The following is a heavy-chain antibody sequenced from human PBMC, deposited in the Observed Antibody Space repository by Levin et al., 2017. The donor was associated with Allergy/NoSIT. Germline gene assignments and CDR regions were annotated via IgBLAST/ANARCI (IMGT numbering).Heavy chain of an antibody. CDR2: ISAYNGNT. CDR1: GYTFTSYG. Sequence: ASVKVSCKASGYTFTSYGISWVRQAPGQGLEWMGWISAYNGNTNYAQKLQGRVTMTTDTSTSTAYMELRSLRSDDTAVYYCARDAGGEQWLVPNDAFDIWGQGTMVTVSS. V-gene: IGHV1-18*01. CDR3: ARDAGGEQWLVPNDAFDI. J-gene: IGHJ3*02. D-gene: IGHD6-19*01.